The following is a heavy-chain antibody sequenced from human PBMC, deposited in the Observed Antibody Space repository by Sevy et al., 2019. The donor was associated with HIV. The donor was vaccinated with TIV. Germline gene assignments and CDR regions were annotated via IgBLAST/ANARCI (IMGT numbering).Heavy chain of an antibody. D-gene: IGHD3-3*01. CDR3: GRGRGVFGAVSNNWFDP. V-gene: IGHV3-53*01. CDR1: GFTVSSSY. J-gene: IGHJ5*02. Sequence: GGSLRLSCAASGFTVSSSYMTWVRQPPGKGLEWVSVIYNGGSTYYADSVKGGFTISTDNSKKTLYLQMNNRRADDTAVYYCGRGRGVFGAVSNNWFDPWGQGALVTVSS. CDR2: IYNGGST.